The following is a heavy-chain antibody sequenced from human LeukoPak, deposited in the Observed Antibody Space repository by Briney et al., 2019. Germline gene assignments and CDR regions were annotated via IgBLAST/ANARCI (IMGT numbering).Heavy chain of an antibody. CDR2: LDYSGST. J-gene: IGHJ4*02. D-gene: IGHD6-6*01. Sequence: SETLSLTCTVSGGSISSSSYYWGWIRQPPGKGLEWIGYLDYSGSTKYNPSLKSRVTISVDTSKNQFSLKLNSVTAADTAVYYCARRHVQYSSSSDPYYFDYWGQGTLVTVSS. V-gene: IGHV4-61*05. CDR3: ARRHVQYSSSSDPYYFDY. CDR1: GGSISSSSYY.